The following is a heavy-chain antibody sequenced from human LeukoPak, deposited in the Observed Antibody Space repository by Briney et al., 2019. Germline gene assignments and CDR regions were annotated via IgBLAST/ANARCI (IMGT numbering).Heavy chain of an antibody. Sequence: GGSLRLSCAASGFTFSSYAMSWVRQAPGKGLEWVSAISGRGGSTYYADSVKGRFTISRDNSKNTLYLQMNSLRAEDTAVYYCAKDLTLLWFGELFDYWGQGTLVTVSS. CDR1: GFTFSSYA. D-gene: IGHD3-10*01. CDR2: ISGRGGST. J-gene: IGHJ4*02. CDR3: AKDLTLLWFGELFDY. V-gene: IGHV3-23*01.